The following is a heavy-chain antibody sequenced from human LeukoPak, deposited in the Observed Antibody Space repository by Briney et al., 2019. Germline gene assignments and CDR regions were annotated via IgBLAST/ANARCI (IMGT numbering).Heavy chain of an antibody. CDR3: ARGSRWLQFDY. V-gene: IGHV4-34*01. Sequence: SSGTLSLTCAVYGGSFSGYYWSWIRQPPGKGLEWIGEINHSGSTNYNPSLKSRVTISVDTSKNQFSLKLSSVTAADTAVYYCARGSRWLQFDYWGQGTLVTVSS. D-gene: IGHD5-24*01. J-gene: IGHJ4*02. CDR2: INHSGST. CDR1: GGSFSGYY.